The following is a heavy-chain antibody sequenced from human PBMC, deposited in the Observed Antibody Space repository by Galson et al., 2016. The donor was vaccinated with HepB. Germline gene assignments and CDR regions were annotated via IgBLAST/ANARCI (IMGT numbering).Heavy chain of an antibody. D-gene: IGHD1-1*01. CDR2: IYYSGGA. CDR3: AKHGRYSGNDNGHAFDI. CDR1: GGSISSSNYY. Sequence: SETLSLTCSVSGGSISSSNYYWGWIRLAPGKGLEWIGSIYYSGGAVYTPSLKSRLTITADTSKNLFSLNLRSVTAAYTGAYYCAKHGRYSGNDNGHAFDIWGQGTLVTVSS. V-gene: IGHV4-39*01. J-gene: IGHJ3*02.